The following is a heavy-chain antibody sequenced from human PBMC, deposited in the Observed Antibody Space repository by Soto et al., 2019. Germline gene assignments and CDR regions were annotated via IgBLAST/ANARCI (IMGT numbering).Heavy chain of an antibody. CDR2: FIAMLGTP. CDR3: ARGAMANFDY. D-gene: IGHD5-18*01. Sequence: ASVKVSCKASGGTFGSRGIAWVRQAPGQGLEWMGGFIAMLGTPTYAKKVQGRATISADESLTSSYLELRSLRSEDTGVYFCARGAMANFDYWGQGTVVTVSS. J-gene: IGHJ4*02. V-gene: IGHV1-69*13. CDR1: GGTFGSRG.